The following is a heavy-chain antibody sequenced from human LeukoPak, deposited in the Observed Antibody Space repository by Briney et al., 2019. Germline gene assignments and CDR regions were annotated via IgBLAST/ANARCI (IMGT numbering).Heavy chain of an antibody. J-gene: IGHJ4*02. V-gene: IGHV4-39*01. CDR1: GGSISSSSYY. CDR2: IYYSGST. CDR3: ARHSGYSYGDLDY. D-gene: IGHD5-18*01. Sequence: SKTLSLTCTVSGGSISSSSYYWGWIRQPPGKGLEWIGSIYYSGSTYYNPSLKSRVTISVDTSKNQFSLKLSSVTAADTAVYYCARHSGYSYGDLDYWGQGTLVTVSS.